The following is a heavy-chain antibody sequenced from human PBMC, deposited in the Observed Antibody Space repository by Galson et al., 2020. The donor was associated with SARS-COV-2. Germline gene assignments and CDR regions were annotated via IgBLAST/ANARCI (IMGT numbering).Heavy chain of an antibody. CDR3: AKSSPYDSSGYYNY. J-gene: IGHJ4*02. CDR2: ISGSGGST. Sequence: GESLKISCAASGFTFSSYAMSWVRQAPGKGLEWVSAISGSGGSTYYADSVKGRFTISRDNSKNTLYLQMNSLRAEDTAVYYCAKSSPYDSSGYYNYWGQGTLVTVSS. D-gene: IGHD3-22*01. CDR1: GFTFSSYA. V-gene: IGHV3-23*01.